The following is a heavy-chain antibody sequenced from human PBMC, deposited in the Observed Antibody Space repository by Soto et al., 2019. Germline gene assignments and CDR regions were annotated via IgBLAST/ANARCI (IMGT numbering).Heavy chain of an antibody. CDR3: ARIVGADRRWFGHSLSLRSICNYYYY. CDR2: ISAYNGNT. J-gene: IGHJ6*03. Sequence: ASVKVSCKASGYTFTNYGLTWVRQAPGQGLEWMGWISAYNGNTNYAQKLQGRVTMTTDTSTSTAYMELRSLRSDDTAVYYCARIVGADRRWFGHSLSLRSICNYYYY. CDR1: GYTFTNYG. D-gene: IGHD1-26*01. V-gene: IGHV1-18*01.